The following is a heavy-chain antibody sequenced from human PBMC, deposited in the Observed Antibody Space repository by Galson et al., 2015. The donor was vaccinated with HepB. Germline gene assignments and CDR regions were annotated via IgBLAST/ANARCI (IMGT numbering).Heavy chain of an antibody. Sequence: SLRLSCAASGFTFDDYAMHWVRQAPGKGLEWVSGISWNSGSIGYADSVKGRFTISRDNAKNSLYLQMNSLRAEDTAVYYCAKDGRAWGSAFYYYYYMDVWGKGTTVTVSS. CDR3: AKDGRAWGSAFYYYYYMDV. V-gene: IGHV3-9*01. CDR1: GFTFDDYA. CDR2: ISWNSGSI. D-gene: IGHD7-27*01. J-gene: IGHJ6*03.